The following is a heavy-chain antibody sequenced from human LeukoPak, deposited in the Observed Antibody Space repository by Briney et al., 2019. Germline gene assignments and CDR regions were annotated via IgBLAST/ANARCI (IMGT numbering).Heavy chain of an antibody. D-gene: IGHD2-8*02. CDR3: VRDSYYPLSTGGRHARNDARYI. J-gene: IGHJ3*02. Sequence: PGGSLRLSCAASEVTFSTYWMTWVRQAPGKGLEWVANIKADGSVKHYVDSMEGRFSIPRDNARSSLYLQMNSLRAEDTAVYYCVRDSYYPLSTGGRHARNDARYIWGHGTMVTVSS. CDR2: IKADGSVK. V-gene: IGHV3-7*01. CDR1: EVTFSTYW.